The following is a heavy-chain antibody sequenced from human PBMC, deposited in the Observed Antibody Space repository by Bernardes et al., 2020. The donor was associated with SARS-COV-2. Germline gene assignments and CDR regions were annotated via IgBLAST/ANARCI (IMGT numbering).Heavy chain of an antibody. J-gene: IGHJ4*02. CDR1: GFTFSSSV. Sequence: GGSLRLSCAASGFTFSSSVLSWVHQAPGKGLEWVSTVSSTGGTTHYADSVRGRFSISRDNSKSTLFLQMNSLRAEDTAIYYCARDPHYGALDYWGQGTLVTVSS. CDR2: VSSTGGTT. V-gene: IGHV3-23*01. D-gene: IGHD4-17*01. CDR3: ARDPHYGALDY.